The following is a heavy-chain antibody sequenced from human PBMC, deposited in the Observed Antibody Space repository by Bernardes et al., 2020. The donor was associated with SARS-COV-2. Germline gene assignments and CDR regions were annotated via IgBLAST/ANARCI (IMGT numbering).Heavy chain of an antibody. D-gene: IGHD3-3*01. CDR2: ISYDGNNK. J-gene: IGHJ6*02. CDR1: GFTFSSYG. V-gene: IGHV3-30*18. CDR3: AKDQEFYDFWSGYYTRDYYHYGMDV. Sequence: GGSLRLSCAASGFTFSSYGMHWVRQAPGKGLEWVAVISYDGNNKYYADSVKGRFTISRDNSKNTLYLQMNSLRAEDTAVYYCAKDQEFYDFWSGYYTRDYYHYGMDVWGQGTMVTVSS.